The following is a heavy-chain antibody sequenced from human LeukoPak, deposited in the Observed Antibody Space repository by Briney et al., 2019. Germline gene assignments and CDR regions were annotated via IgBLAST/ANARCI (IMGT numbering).Heavy chain of an antibody. J-gene: IGHJ6*02. V-gene: IGHV1-3*01. CDR2: INAGNGNT. Sequence: ASVKVSCKASGYTFTSYAMHWVRQAPGQRLEWMGWINAGNGNTKYSQKFQGRVTITRDTSASTAYMELSSLRSEDTAVYYCARDLYDFWSAPVPSYGMDVWGQGTTVTVSS. CDR1: GYTFTSYA. D-gene: IGHD3-3*01. CDR3: ARDLYDFWSAPVPSYGMDV.